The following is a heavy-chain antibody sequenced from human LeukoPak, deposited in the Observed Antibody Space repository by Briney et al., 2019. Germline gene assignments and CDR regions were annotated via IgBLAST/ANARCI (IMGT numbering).Heavy chain of an antibody. V-gene: IGHV4-4*09. D-gene: IGHD6-6*01. CDR3: ASSIAARSRTYYYYYYMDV. CDR1: GGSISSYY. Sequence: SETLSLTCTVSGGSISSYYWSWIRQPPGKGLEWIGYIYTSGSTNYNPSLKSRVTISVDTSKNQFSLKLSSVTAADTAVYYCASSIAARSRTYYYYYYMDVWGKGTTVTVS. CDR2: IYTSGST. J-gene: IGHJ6*03.